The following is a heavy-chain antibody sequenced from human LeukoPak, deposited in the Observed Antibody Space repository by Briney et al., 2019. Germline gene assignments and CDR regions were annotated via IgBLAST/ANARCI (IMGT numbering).Heavy chain of an antibody. CDR2: INPNSGGT. Sequence: ASVKVSCKASGYTFTGYYMHWVRQAPGQGLEWMGWINPNSGGTNYAQKFQGRVTMTRDTSISTAYMELSRLRSDDTAVYYCARVRDGYNDAYDIWGQGTMVTVTS. D-gene: IGHD5-24*01. CDR3: ARVRDGYNDAYDI. CDR1: GYTFTGYY. V-gene: IGHV1-2*02. J-gene: IGHJ3*02.